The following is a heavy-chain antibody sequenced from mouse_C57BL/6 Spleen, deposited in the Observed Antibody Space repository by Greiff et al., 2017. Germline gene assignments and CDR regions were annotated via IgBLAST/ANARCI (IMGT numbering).Heavy chain of an antibody. CDR3: ARQVITTYYFDY. D-gene: IGHD2-4*01. CDR2: ISSGGSYT. Sequence: EVKLMESGGDLVKPGGSLKLSCAASGFTFSSYGMSWVRQTPDKRLEWVATISSGGSYTYYPDSVKGRFTISRDNAKNTLYLQKGSLKSEDTAMYYRARQVITTYYFDYWGQGTTLTVSS. V-gene: IGHV5-6*01. J-gene: IGHJ2*01. CDR1: GFTFSSYG.